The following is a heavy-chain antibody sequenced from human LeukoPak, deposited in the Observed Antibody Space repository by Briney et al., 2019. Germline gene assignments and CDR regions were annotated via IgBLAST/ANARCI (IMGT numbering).Heavy chain of an antibody. J-gene: IGHJ4*02. V-gene: IGHV3-23*01. Sequence: ETLSLTCAVYGVSFSGYYWSWIRQPPGKGLEWVSVIGGSNGITFYVGSVKGRFTISRDNSKDTLYLQMNSLRAEDTAVYYCARNENSGWGYFGYWGQGTLVTVSS. CDR1: GVSFSGYY. CDR2: IGGSNGIT. CDR3: ARNENSGWGYFGY. D-gene: IGHD5-12*01.